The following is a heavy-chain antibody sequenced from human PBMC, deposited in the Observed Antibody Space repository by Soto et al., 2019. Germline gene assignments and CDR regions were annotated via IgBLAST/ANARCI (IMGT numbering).Heavy chain of an antibody. CDR3: ARDLGSSWYEYYFCMVA. CDR2: INPNSGGT. D-gene: IGHD6-13*01. Sequence: KIQEASVKVSCKASGYTFTGYYMHWVRQAPGQGLEWMGWINPNSGGTNYAQKFQGWVTMTRDTSISTAYMELSRLRSDDTAVYYCARDLGSSWYEYYFCMVALGQATTITVS. V-gene: IGHV1-2*04. J-gene: IGHJ6*02. CDR1: GYTFTGYY.